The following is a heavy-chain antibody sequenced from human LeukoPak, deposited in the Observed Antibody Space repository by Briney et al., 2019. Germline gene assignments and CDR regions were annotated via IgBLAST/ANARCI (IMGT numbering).Heavy chain of an antibody. CDR2: ISWNSGSI. D-gene: IGHD6-13*01. CDR3: AKETYSRRGYLQH. Sequence: GRSLRLSCAASGFTLDDYAMHWVRQAPGKGLEWVSGISWNSGSIGYADSVKGRFTISRDNAKNSLYLQMNSLRAEDTALYYCAKETYSRRGYLQHWGQGTLVTVSS. CDR1: GFTLDDYA. V-gene: IGHV3-9*01. J-gene: IGHJ1*01.